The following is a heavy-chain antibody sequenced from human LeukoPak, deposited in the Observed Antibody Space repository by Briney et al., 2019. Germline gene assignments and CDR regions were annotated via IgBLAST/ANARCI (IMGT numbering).Heavy chain of an antibody. V-gene: IGHV3-23*01. Sequence: PGGSLRLSCAASGFSFRSYAMSWVRQAPARGLEWVSSLRGGGETFYADSVKGRFTLSRDESRNTVYPEMNNLRVEDTAVYFCAKANWVSSADAVVWGQGTLVTVSS. CDR3: AKANWVSSADAVV. D-gene: IGHD2-21*01. CDR1: GFSFRSYA. J-gene: IGHJ1*01. CDR2: LRGGGET.